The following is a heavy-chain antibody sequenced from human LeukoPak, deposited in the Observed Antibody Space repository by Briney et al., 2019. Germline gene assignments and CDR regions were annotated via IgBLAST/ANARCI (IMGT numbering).Heavy chain of an antibody. Sequence: SGGSLRLSCAASGFTFDDYAMHWVRQAPGKGLEWVSGISWNSDSIGYAGSVKGRFIISRDNAKNSLYLQMNSLRAEDTALYYCARGAAMDYYDSIDIWGQGTMVTVSS. V-gene: IGHV3-9*01. CDR2: ISWNSDSI. D-gene: IGHD3-22*01. J-gene: IGHJ3*02. CDR1: GFTFDDYA. CDR3: ARGAAMDYYDSIDI.